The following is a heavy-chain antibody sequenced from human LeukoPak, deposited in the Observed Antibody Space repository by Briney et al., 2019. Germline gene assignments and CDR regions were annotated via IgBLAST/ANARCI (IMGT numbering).Heavy chain of an antibody. CDR3: ARESQQYWSVGALDV. V-gene: IGHV3-30-3*01. D-gene: IGHD2/OR15-2a*01. CDR2: ISYDGSNK. CDR1: GFTFSSYA. Sequence: QTGGSLRLSCAASGFTFSSYAMHWVRQAPGKGLEWVAVISYDGSNKYYADSVKGRFTISRDNSKTTLYLQMNSLRAEDTAVYYCARESQQYWSVGALDVWGQGTTVTVSS. J-gene: IGHJ6*02.